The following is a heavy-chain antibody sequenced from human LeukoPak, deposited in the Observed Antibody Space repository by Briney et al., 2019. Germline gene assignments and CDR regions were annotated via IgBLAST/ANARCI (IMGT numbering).Heavy chain of an antibody. Sequence: SGPALVKPTQTLRLTCTVSGFSLSTSGMCVSWIRQPPGKALEWLARIDWDDDKYYSTSLKTRLIISKDTSKNQVVLTMTNMDPVDTATYYCARQRMTTVTTLPFDSWGQGILVTVSS. CDR1: GFSLSTSGMC. J-gene: IGHJ4*02. CDR2: IDWDDDK. CDR3: ARQRMTTVTTLPFDS. D-gene: IGHD4-17*01. V-gene: IGHV2-70*11.